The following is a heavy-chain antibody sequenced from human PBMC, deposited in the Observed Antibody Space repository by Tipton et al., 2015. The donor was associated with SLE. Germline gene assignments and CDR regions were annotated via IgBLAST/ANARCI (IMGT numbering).Heavy chain of an antibody. V-gene: IGHV4-34*01. J-gene: IGHJ6*03. Sequence: TLSLTCAVYGGSFSGYYWSWIRQPPGKGLEWIGEINHSGSTNYNPSLKSRVTISVDTSKNQFSLKLSSVTAADTAVYYCARDGPTTVTTYYMDVWGKGTTVTVSS. CDR3: ARDGPTTVTTYYMDV. D-gene: IGHD4-11*01. CDR2: INHSGST. CDR1: GGSFSGYY.